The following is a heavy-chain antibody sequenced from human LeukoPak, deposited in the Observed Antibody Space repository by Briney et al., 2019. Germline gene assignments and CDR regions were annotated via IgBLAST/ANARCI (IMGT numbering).Heavy chain of an antibody. Sequence: GRSLRLSCAASGFTFSSYGMHWVRQAPGKGLEWVAVISYDGSNKYYADSVKGRFTISRDNSKNTLYLQMNSLRAEDTAVYYCARDQGYSYGYASFDYWGQGTLVTVSS. J-gene: IGHJ4*02. V-gene: IGHV3-30*19. CDR3: ARDQGYSYGYASFDY. CDR1: GFTFSSYG. D-gene: IGHD5-18*01. CDR2: ISYDGSNK.